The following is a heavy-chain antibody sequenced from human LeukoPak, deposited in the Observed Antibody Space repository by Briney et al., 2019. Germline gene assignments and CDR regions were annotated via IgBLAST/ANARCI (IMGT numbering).Heavy chain of an antibody. CDR2: SSSSSSHT. J-gene: IGHJ4*02. CDR3: ARDAYGSGSPVDY. CDR1: GFTFSDYY. Sequence: GGSLRLSCAASGFTFSDYYMSWIRHAPGKGLEWVSYSSSSSSHTNYADSVKGRFTISRDNAKNSLYLQMNSLRAEDTAVYYCARDAYGSGSPVDYWGQGTLVTVSS. D-gene: IGHD3-10*01. V-gene: IGHV3-11*05.